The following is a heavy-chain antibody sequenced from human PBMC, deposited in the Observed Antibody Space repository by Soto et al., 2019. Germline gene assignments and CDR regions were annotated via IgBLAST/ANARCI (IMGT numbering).Heavy chain of an antibody. CDR1: GYTFTSYG. J-gene: IGHJ4*02. D-gene: IGHD1-26*01. CDR2: ISAYNGNT. Sequence: QVQLVQSGAEVKKPGASVKVSCKASGYTFTSYGISWVRQAPGQGLEWMGWISAYNGNTKYAQKLQGRGTMTTDTSTSTAYVELRSLRSADTAVYYCARDLGGSYYAPVDYWGQGTLVTVSS. CDR3: ARDLGGSYYAPVDY. V-gene: IGHV1-18*01.